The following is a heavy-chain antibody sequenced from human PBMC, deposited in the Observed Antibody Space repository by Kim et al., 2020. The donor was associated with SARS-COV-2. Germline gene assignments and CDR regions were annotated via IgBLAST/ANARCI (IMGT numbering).Heavy chain of an antibody. D-gene: IGHD3-22*01. V-gene: IGHV3-11*06. Sequence: GGSLRLSCAASGFTFSDYYMSWIRQAPGKGLEWVSYISSSSSYTNYADSVKGRFTISRDNAKNSLYLQMNSLRAEDTAVYYCAREKNYYDSSGDDAFDIWGQGTMVTVSS. CDR1: GFTFSDYY. J-gene: IGHJ3*02. CDR3: AREKNYYDSSGDDAFDI. CDR2: ISSSSSYT.